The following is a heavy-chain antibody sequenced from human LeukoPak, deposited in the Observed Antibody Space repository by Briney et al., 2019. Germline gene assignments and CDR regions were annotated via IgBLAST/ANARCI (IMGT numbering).Heavy chain of an antibody. CDR1: GGSISSHY. CDR3: ARTLYGDRFDY. Sequence: SETLSLTCTVSGGSISSHYWSWIRQPPGKGLEWIGYIYYSGSTNYNPSLKSRVTISVDTSKNQFSLKLSSVTAADTAVYYCARTLYGDRFDYWGQGTLVTVSS. D-gene: IGHD4-17*01. CDR2: IYYSGST. V-gene: IGHV4-59*11. J-gene: IGHJ4*02.